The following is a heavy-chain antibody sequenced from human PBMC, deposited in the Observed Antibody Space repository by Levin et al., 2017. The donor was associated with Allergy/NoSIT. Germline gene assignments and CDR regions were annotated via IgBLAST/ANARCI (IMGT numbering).Heavy chain of an antibody. CDR3: ARLGRRGYDFWSGYYDAFDI. J-gene: IGHJ3*02. Sequence: GESLKISCKGSGYSFTSYWIGWVRQMPGKGLEWMGIIYPGDSDTRYSPSFQGQVTISADKSISTAYLQWSSLKASDTAMYYCARLGRRGYDFWSGYYDAFDIWGQGTMVTVSS. CDR2: IYPGDSDT. V-gene: IGHV5-51*01. D-gene: IGHD3-3*01. CDR1: GYSFTSYW.